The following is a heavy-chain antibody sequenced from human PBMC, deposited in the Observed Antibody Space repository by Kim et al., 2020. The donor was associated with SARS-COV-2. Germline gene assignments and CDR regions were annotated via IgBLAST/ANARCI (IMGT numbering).Heavy chain of an antibody. CDR2: INPDSGGT. D-gene: IGHD3-10*02. CDR3: GSVLGTV. CDR1: GYTFTGYY. J-gene: IGHJ4*02. Sequence: ASVKVSCTASGYTFTGYYIQWMRQAPGQGLEWMGWINPDSGGTNYAQKFQGRITLTRDSSISTAYMEVTSLTSDDTALYYCGSVLGTVWGQGTLDTVSS. V-gene: IGHV1-2*02.